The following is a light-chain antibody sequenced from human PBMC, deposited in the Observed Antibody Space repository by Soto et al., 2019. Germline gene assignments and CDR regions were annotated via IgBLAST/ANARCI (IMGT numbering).Light chain of an antibody. V-gene: IGKV4-1*01. CDR2: WAS. Sequence: DIVMTQSPDSLAVSLGERATINCRSSQSVLYSSNNKNYLAWYQQKPGQPPKLLIYWASTRESGVPDRFSGSGSGTDFTLPISSLQAEDVAVYYCQQNYGPPFTFGGGTKVEI. CDR3: QQNYGPPFT. CDR1: QSVLYSSNNKNY. J-gene: IGKJ4*01.